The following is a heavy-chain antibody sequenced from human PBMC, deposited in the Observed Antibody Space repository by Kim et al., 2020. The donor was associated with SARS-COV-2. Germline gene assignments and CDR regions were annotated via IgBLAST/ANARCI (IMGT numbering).Heavy chain of an antibody. D-gene: IGHD3-10*01. Sequence: SETLSLTCTVSGGSISSSSYYWGWIRQPPGKGLEWIGSIYYSGSTYYNPSLKSRVTISVDTSKNQFSLKLSSVTAADTAVYYCARYYYGSGSYYYPIDYWGQGTLVTVSS. CDR1: GGSISSSSYY. J-gene: IGHJ4*02. V-gene: IGHV4-39*01. CDR3: ARYYYGSGSYYYPIDY. CDR2: IYYSGST.